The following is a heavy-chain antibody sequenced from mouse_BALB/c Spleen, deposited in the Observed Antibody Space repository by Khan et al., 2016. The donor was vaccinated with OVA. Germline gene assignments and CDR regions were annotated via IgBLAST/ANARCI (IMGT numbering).Heavy chain of an antibody. CDR3: ARRVLLLYWYFDD. CDR1: GYSITSDYA. V-gene: IGHV3-2*02. Sequence: EVQLQESGPGLVKPSQSLSLTCTVTGYSITSDYAWNWIRQFPGNKLEWMGYISYSGSTYYNPSLKSRISVTRDTSKHQLFLQLNSVTTEDTATDYCARRVLLLYWYFDDWGAGTTVTVSS. CDR2: ISYSGST. D-gene: IGHD1-1*01. J-gene: IGHJ1*01.